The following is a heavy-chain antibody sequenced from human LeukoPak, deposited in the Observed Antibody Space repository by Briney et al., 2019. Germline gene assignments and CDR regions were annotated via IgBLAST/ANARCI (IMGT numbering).Heavy chain of an antibody. V-gene: IGHV4-34*01. J-gene: IGHJ4*02. CDR1: GGSFSGYY. CDR3: ARQGGRLGVSY. CDR2: INHSGST. Sequence: PSETLSLTCAVYGGSFSGYYWSWIRQPPGKGLEWIGEINHSGSTNYNPSLKSRVTISVDTSKNQFALRLSSVTAADTAVYYCARQGGRLGVSYWGQGTLVTVSS. D-gene: IGHD2-8*01.